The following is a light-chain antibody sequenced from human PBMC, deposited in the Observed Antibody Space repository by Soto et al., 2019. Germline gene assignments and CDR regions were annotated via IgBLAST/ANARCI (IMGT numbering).Light chain of an antibody. V-gene: IGKV3D-15*01. CDR3: QQYNNWPPTT. CDR2: GAS. CDR1: QSVSSN. Sequence: EIVMTQSPATLSVSPCERATLSFSASQSVSSNLAWYQQKPGQAPRLLIYGASTRATGIPARFSGSGSGTEFTLTISSLQSEDFAVYYCQQYNNWPPTTFGQGTRLEI. J-gene: IGKJ5*01.